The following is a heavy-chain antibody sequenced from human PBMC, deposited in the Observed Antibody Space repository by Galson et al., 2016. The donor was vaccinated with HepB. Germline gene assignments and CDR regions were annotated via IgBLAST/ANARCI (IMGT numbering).Heavy chain of an antibody. J-gene: IGHJ6*02. Sequence: SLRLSCAASGFTFRHHAMLWVRQAPGKTLEYVSGIYSNGDSTYYADSVKGSFHISRDNSKNTLYLQMSSLRVEDTAVYYCVKGGRSSVYYYYGMDVWGQGTTVTVSS. CDR2: IYSNGDST. D-gene: IGHD6-6*01. CDR3: VKGGRSSVYYYYGMDV. CDR1: GFTFRHHA. V-gene: IGHV3-64D*08.